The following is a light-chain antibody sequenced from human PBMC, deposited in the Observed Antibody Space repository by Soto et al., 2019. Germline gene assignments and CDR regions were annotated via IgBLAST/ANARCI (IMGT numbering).Light chain of an antibody. Sequence: IVLTHSPGTLSFSPGEIATLSCRASQSVSSSYLAWYQQKPGQAPRLLIYGASSRATDIPDRFSGSGSGTDFTLTISRLEPEDFAVYYCQQYGSSPATFGQGTRLEIK. CDR2: GAS. J-gene: IGKJ5*01. V-gene: IGKV3-20*01. CDR3: QQYGSSPAT. CDR1: QSVSSSY.